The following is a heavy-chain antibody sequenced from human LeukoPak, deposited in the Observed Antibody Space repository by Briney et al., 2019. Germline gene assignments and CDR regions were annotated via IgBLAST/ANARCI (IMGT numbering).Heavy chain of an antibody. Sequence: GGSLRLSCAASGFTFDDYAMHWVRQAPGKGLEWVSGISWSSGSIGYADSVKGRFTISRDNAKNSLYLQMNSLRPEDTALYYCAKSVGATSFQRGYFDYWGQGTPVTVSS. CDR2: ISWSSGSI. J-gene: IGHJ4*02. CDR3: AKSVGATSFQRGYFDY. V-gene: IGHV3-9*01. D-gene: IGHD1-26*01. CDR1: GFTFDDYA.